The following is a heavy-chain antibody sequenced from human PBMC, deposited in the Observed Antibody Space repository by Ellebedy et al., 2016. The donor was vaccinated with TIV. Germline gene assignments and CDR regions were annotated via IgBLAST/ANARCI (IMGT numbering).Heavy chain of an antibody. CDR3: AQQGGGG. V-gene: IGHV3-33*01. J-gene: IGHJ4*02. D-gene: IGHD6-13*01. CDR1: GFTFSSYG. Sequence: GGSLRLSCAASGFTFSSYGMHWVRQDPGTGLAWVAVIWYDGSNKYYADSVKGRFTISRDNSKNTLYLQMNSLRAEDTGVYYCAQQGGGGWGQGTLVTVSS. CDR2: IWYDGSNK.